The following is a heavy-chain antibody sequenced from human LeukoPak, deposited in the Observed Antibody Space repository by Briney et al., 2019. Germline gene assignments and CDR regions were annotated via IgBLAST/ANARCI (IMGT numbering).Heavy chain of an antibody. V-gene: IGHV1-8*01. J-gene: IGHJ4*02. CDR1: GYTFTSYD. D-gene: IGHD3-9*01. CDR3: ARGIVHYDILTGYYTFSLLFDY. Sequence: ASVKVSCKASGYTFTSYDINWVRQATGQGLEWMGWMNPNSGNTGYAQKFQGRVTMTRNTSISTAYMELSSLRSEDTAVYCCARGIVHYDILTGYYTFSLLFDYWGQGTLVTVSS. CDR2: MNPNSGNT.